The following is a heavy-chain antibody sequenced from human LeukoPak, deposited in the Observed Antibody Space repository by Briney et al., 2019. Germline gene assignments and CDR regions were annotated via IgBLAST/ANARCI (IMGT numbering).Heavy chain of an antibody. CDR1: GGSISSGGYS. V-gene: IGHV4-30-2*02. CDR2: IYHSGST. CDR3: AGDKVATASD. Sequence: SQTLSLTCAVSGGSISSGGYSWSWIRQPPGKGLEWIGYIYHSGSTYYNPSLKSRVTISVDTSKNQFSLKLSSVTAADTAVYYCAGDKVATASDWGQGTLVTVSS. D-gene: IGHD5-12*01. J-gene: IGHJ4*02.